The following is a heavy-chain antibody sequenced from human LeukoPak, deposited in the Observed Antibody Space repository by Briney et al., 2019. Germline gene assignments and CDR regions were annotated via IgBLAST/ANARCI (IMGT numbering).Heavy chain of an antibody. J-gene: IGHJ4*02. CDR3: ARGWGASQDY. D-gene: IGHD1-26*01. CDR2: IYYSGST. Sequence: SETLSLTCTVSGGSISSYYWSWIRQPPGEGLEWIGYIYYSGSTNYNPSLKSRVTISVDTSKNQFSLKLSSVTAADTAVYYCARGWGASQDYWGQGTLVTVSS. V-gene: IGHV4-59*12. CDR1: GGSISSYY.